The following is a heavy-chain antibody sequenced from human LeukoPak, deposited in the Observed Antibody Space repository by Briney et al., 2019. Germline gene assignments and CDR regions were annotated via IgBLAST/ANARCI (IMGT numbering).Heavy chain of an antibody. J-gene: IGHJ6*03. D-gene: IGHD2-2*01. CDR3: ARGDIVVVPAALTPYYYYYMDV. Sequence: ASVKVSCKASGYTFTSYDINWVRQATGQGPEWMGWMNPNSGNTGYAQKFQGRVTMTRNTSISTAYMELSSLRSEDTAVYYCARGDIVVVPAALTPYYYYYMDVWGKGTTVTVSS. V-gene: IGHV1-8*01. CDR2: MNPNSGNT. CDR1: GYTFTSYD.